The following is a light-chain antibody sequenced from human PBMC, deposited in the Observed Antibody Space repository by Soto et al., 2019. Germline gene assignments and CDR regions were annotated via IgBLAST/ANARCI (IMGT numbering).Light chain of an antibody. CDR1: QSIKNY. Sequence: DLQMTQSPSSLSASVGDRVTITCRASQSIKNYLNWYQQKSGKAPKLLIYGASNLQSGIPSRFSGSGSGTDFTLTISSLRPEDFATYFCQQSHSTPQTFGQGTKVDIK. V-gene: IGKV1-39*01. CDR3: QQSHSTPQT. CDR2: GAS. J-gene: IGKJ1*01.